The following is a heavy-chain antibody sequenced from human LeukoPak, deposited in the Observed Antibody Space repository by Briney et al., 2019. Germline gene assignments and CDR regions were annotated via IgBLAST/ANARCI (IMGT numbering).Heavy chain of an antibody. CDR2: IIPIFGTA. CDR3: LVVVPAAKESADY. D-gene: IGHD2-2*01. V-gene: IGHV1-69*13. J-gene: IGHJ4*02. Sequence: ASVKVSCKASGGTFSSYAISWVRQAPGQGLEWMGGIIPIFGTANYAQKFQGRVTITADESTSTAYMELSSLRSEDTAVYYCLVVVPAAKESADYWGQGTLVTVSS. CDR1: GGTFSSYA.